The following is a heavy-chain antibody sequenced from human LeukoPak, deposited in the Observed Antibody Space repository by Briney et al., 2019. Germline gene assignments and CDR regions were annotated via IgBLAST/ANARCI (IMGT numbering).Heavy chain of an antibody. J-gene: IGHJ6*02. CDR1: GYTFTSYD. V-gene: IGHV1-8*01. CDR3: ARAGWVVRGVVIYYYGMDV. CDR2: MNPNSGNT. D-gene: IGHD3-10*01. Sequence: GASVKVSCKASGYTFTSYDINWVRQATGQGLEWMGWMNPNSGNTGYAQKFQGRVTMTRNTSISTAYMELSSLRSEDTAVYYCARAGWVVRGVVIYYYGMDVWGQGTTVTVSS.